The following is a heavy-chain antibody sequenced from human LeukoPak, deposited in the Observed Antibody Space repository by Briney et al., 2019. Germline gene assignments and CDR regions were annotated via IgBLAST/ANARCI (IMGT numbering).Heavy chain of an antibody. CDR3: ATDHFSGYVNY. CDR1: GFTFSSYA. D-gene: IGHD5-12*01. CDR2: ISGGGGST. V-gene: IGHV3-23*01. Sequence: PGGSLRLSCAASGFTFSSYAMSWVRQAPGKGLEWVSSISGGGGSTYYADSVKGRFTISRDNAKNTLYLQMNSLRAEDTVVYYCATDHFSGYVNYWGQGTLVTVSS. J-gene: IGHJ4*02.